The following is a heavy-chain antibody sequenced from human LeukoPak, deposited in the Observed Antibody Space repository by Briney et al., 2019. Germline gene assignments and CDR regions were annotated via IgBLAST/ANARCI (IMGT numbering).Heavy chain of an antibody. CDR1: GFTFSGSG. J-gene: IGHJ4*02. CDR2: SGDSDGST. Sequence: GGSLRLSCAASGFTFSGSGMSWVRQAPGKGLEWISSSGDSDGSTYYADSLKGRFTISRDNSKNTLYLQMNNLRAEDTAVYYCAKGGCRGTCNPLAYWGQGALVTASP. CDR3: AKGGCRGTCNPLAY. D-gene: IGHD2-15*01. V-gene: IGHV3-23*01.